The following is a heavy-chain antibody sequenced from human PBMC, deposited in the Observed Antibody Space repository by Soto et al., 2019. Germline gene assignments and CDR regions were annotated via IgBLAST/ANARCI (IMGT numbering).Heavy chain of an antibody. V-gene: IGHV3-30-3*01. Sequence: QVQLVESGGGVVQPGRSLRLSCAASGFTFSNYAMHWVRQAPGKGLEWVALISYDGSNKNYADSVKGRFTISRDNSKNTLYLQMNSLRPEDTAVYFCASLARGAYSYASTGLGMDVWGQGTAVTVS. CDR1: GFTFSNYA. CDR3: ASLARGAYSYASTGLGMDV. J-gene: IGHJ6*01. D-gene: IGHD3-16*01. CDR2: ISYDGSNK.